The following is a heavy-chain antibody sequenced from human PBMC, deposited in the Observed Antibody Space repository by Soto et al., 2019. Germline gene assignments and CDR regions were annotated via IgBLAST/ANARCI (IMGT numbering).Heavy chain of an antibody. CDR1: GFTVSSKY. D-gene: IGHD2-15*01. V-gene: IGHV3-66*01. J-gene: IGHJ6*04. CDR2: IQSGGTT. Sequence: GGSLRLSCAASGFTVSSKYMTWVRQAPGKGLEWVSLIQSGGTTYYADSVKGRFTISRDTSENTLHLQMDSLRVEDTAVYYCARDDVLCDGGRCYGIPFDVRGKGTTVTVSS. CDR3: ARDDVLCDGGRCYGIPFDV.